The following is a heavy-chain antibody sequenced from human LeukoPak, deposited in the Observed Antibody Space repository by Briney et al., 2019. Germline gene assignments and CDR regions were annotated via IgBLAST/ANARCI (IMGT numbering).Heavy chain of an antibody. J-gene: IGHJ4*02. V-gene: IGHV3-23*01. CDR3: AKERAGYTNPYYFDY. CDR2: ISAGGTNT. CDR1: GFTFSSYA. D-gene: IGHD3-16*02. Sequence: GGSLRLSCAASGFTFSSYAMTWVRPVPGKGLDWVSSISAGGTNTYFAGSVKGRCTISRDNSKNTVFLQMKSLRAEDTAVYYCAKERAGYTNPYYFDYWGQGTLVTVSS.